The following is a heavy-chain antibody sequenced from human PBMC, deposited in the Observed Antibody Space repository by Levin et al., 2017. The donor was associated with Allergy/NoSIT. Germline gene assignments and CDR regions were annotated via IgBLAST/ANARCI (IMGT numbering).Heavy chain of an antibody. CDR2: IYSGGST. D-gene: IGHD5-18*01. Sequence: GGSLRLSCAASGFTVSSNYMSWVRQAPGKGLEWVSVIYSGGSTYYADSVKGRFTISRDNSKNTLYLQMNSLRAEDTAVYYCARSSWIQLWTAYDDSYRDVWGKGTTVTVSS. CDR3: ARSSWIQLWTAYDDSYRDV. CDR1: GFTVSSNY. V-gene: IGHV3-66*02. J-gene: IGHJ6*03.